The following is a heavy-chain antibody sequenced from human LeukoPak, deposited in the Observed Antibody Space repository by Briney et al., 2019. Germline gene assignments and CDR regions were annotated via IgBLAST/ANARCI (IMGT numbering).Heavy chain of an antibody. CDR3: AKLSGWTGWFFDY. D-gene: IGHD6-19*01. V-gene: IGHV3-23*01. J-gene: IGHJ4*02. Sequence: SGGSLRLSCAASGFTFSNCAISWVRQAPGKGLEWVSAISKSGDNSYYADSVKGRFTISRDNSKNTIYLQMNSLRVEDTAVYYCAKLSGWTGWFFDYWGQGTVVTVSS. CDR2: ISKSGDNS. CDR1: GFTFSNCA.